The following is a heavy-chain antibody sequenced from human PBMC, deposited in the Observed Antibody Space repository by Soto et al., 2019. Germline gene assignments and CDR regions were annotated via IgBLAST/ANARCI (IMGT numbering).Heavy chain of an antibody. V-gene: IGHV3-53*01. CDR1: GFIVSNNY. Sequence: LRLSCAASGFIVSNNYMSWVRQAPGKGLEWVSILYSGGTTYYADSVKGRFTFSRDNSENTVFLQMNNLRVEDTAVYYCVRDRGGSYWLDPWGQGTLVTVSS. CDR2: LYSGGTT. CDR3: VRDRGGSYWLDP. D-gene: IGHD2-15*01. J-gene: IGHJ5*02.